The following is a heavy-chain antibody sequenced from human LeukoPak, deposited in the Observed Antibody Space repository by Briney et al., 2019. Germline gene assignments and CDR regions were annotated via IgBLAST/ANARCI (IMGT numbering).Heavy chain of an antibody. CDR2: ISSSGSTI. Sequence: GGSLRLSCAASGFTFSDYYMSWIRQAPGKGLEWVSYISSSGSTIYYADPVKGRFTISRDNAKNSLYLQMNSLRAEDTAVYYCARGIFGVVIISYYYGMDVWGQGTTVTVSS. V-gene: IGHV3-11*01. D-gene: IGHD3-3*01. CDR1: GFTFSDYY. CDR3: ARGIFGVVIISYYYGMDV. J-gene: IGHJ6*02.